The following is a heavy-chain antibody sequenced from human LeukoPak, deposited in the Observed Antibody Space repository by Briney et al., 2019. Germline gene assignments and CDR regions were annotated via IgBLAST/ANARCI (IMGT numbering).Heavy chain of an antibody. Sequence: PGGSLRLSCAASGFTFSSYSMNWGRQAPGKGLEWVSSISSSSSYIYYADSVKGRFTISRDNAKNSLYLQMNSLRAEDTAVYYCARDKGDDYGDYRNAFDIWGQGTMVTVSS. V-gene: IGHV3-21*01. CDR2: ISSSSSYI. D-gene: IGHD4-17*01. J-gene: IGHJ3*02. CDR3: ARDKGDDYGDYRNAFDI. CDR1: GFTFSSYS.